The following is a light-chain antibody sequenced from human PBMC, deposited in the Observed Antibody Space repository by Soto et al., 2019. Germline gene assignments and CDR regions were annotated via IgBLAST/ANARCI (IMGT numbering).Light chain of an antibody. J-gene: IGKJ3*01. Sequence: AIQMTQSPSSLSASVGDRITITCRASQGIRNNLGWFQQKPGKAPRLLIFSASNLQGGVPSRFSGSGSDTDFTLTISGLQPEDFATYYCLQDYNFAFTFGPGTKVDLK. V-gene: IGKV1-6*01. CDR3: LQDYNFAFT. CDR1: QGIRNN. CDR2: SAS.